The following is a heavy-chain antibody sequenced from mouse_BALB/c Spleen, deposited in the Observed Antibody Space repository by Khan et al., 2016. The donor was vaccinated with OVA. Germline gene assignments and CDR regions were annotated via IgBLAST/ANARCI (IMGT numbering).Heavy chain of an antibody. CDR1: GYTFTSYT. CDR3: TREGADGGKYGAWFAY. J-gene: IGHJ3*01. D-gene: IGHD1-1*01. CDR2: INPSNDYT. V-gene: IGHV1-4*01. Sequence: QVQLQQSGAELARPGASVKMSCKASGYTFTSYTMHWLKQRPGQGLEWIGYINPSNDYTNYNQKFKDKATLTADESSSTAYIQLSSLTSADSAVYYCTREGADGGKYGAWFAYWGQGTLVTVSA.